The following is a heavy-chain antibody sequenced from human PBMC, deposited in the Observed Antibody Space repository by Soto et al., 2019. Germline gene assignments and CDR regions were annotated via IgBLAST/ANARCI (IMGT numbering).Heavy chain of an antibody. CDR3: ARLIGNSWLDS. CDR1: GDSVSSNRAT. J-gene: IGHJ5*01. CDR2: TYYRSTWYT. V-gene: IGHV6-1*01. Sequence: SQTLSLTCAISGDSVSSNRATWDWIRQPLSRGLEWLGRTYYRSTWYTDYAVSVKGRITISPDTSNNQLSLQLNSVTPDDTAVYYCARLIGNSWLDSWGQGSLVTVS. D-gene: IGHD2-8*01.